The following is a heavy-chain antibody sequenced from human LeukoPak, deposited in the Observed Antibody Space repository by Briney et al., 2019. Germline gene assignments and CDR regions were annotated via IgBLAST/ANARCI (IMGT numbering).Heavy chain of an antibody. J-gene: IGHJ2*01. V-gene: IGHV4-34*01. Sequence: PSETLSLTXAVYVGSFSGYQWNLFRQPPGKGLEWIGEINHGGGTNPNPSLKSRVTLSVDTSKNQLSLKLTSVTAADTAVYYCARGQGAARYFDLWGRGTLVTVSS. D-gene: IGHD3-16*01. CDR2: INHGGGT. CDR3: ARGQGAARYFDL. CDR1: VGSFSGYQ.